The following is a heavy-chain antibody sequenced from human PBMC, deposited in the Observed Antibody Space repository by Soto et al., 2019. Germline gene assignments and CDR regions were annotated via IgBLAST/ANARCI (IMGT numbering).Heavy chain of an antibody. Sequence: SETLSLTCTVSGGSISSGGYYWSWIRQHPGKGLEWIGYIYYSGSTYYNPSLKSRVTISVDTSKNQFSLKLSSVTAADTAVYYCARVRVVAATPFDPWGQGTLVTVSS. V-gene: IGHV4-31*03. CDR2: IYYSGST. CDR3: ARVRVVAATPFDP. J-gene: IGHJ5*02. D-gene: IGHD2-15*01. CDR1: GGSISSGGYY.